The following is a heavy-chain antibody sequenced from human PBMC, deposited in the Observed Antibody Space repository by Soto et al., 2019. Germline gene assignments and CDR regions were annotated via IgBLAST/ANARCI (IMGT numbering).Heavy chain of an antibody. D-gene: IGHD3-9*01. J-gene: IGHJ6*03. Sequence: QLQLQESGPGLVKPSETLSLTCTVSGGSISSSSYYWGWIRQPPGKGLEWIGRIYYSGSTYYNPSLKSRVTIYVDTSKNPFSLKLSSVTAADTSVYYCARRSAHYEILTGYYYYYYIDVWGKGPTVTVSS. CDR3: ARRSAHYEILTGYYYYYYIDV. CDR1: GGSISSSSYY. V-gene: IGHV4-39*01. CDR2: IYYSGST.